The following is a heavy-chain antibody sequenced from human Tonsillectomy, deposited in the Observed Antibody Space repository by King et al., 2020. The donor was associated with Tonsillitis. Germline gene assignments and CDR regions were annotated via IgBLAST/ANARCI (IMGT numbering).Heavy chain of an antibody. CDR1: GFTVSSNY. CDR3: ASRPTHYDFWSGYYLSGMDV. V-gene: IGHV3-53*01. D-gene: IGHD3-3*01. CDR2: IYSGGST. J-gene: IGHJ6*02. Sequence: VQLVESGGGLIQPGGSLRLSCAASGFTVSSNYMSWVRQAPGKGLEWVSVIYSGGSTYYPDSVKGRFTISRDNSKNTLYLQMNSLRAEDTAVYYCASRPTHYDFWSGYYLSGMDVWGQGTTVTVSS.